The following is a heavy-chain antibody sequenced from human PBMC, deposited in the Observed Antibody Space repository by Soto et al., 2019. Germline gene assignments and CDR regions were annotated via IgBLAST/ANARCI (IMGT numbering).Heavy chain of an antibody. V-gene: IGHV4-30-2*01. CDR3: ARGRVVVPAAVMFNCLDH. CDR1: VAPITWGGYS. Sequence: ASETLYLSCGISVAPITWGGYSWNWIRQPPGKGLEWIGYIFHGGSTYYNPSLRSRVTISVDRSRTQFSLKMSSVTAADTAVYYCARGRVVVPAAVMFNCLDHWGHGALVTVSS. J-gene: IGHJ5*02. D-gene: IGHD2-2*01. CDR2: IFHGGST.